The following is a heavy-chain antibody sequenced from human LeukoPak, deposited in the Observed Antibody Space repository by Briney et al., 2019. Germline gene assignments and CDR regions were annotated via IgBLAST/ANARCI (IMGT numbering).Heavy chain of an antibody. CDR1: GFTFSSCA. J-gene: IGHJ4*02. CDR2: ISGSGGST. Sequence: GGSLRLSCAASGFTFSSCAMHRVRQAPGKGLEWVSAISGSGGSTYYADSVKGRFTISRDNSKNTLYLQMNSLRAEDTAVYYCAKVGGYSYGPFDYWGQGTLVTVSS. CDR3: AKVGGYSYGPFDY. V-gene: IGHV3-23*01. D-gene: IGHD5-18*01.